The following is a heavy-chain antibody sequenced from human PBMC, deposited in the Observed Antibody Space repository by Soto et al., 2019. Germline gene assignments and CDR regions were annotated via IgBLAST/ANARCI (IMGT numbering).Heavy chain of an antibody. CDR1: GYSFNNYW. CDR2: IYPYDSDT. D-gene: IGHD6-6*01. Sequence: GESLKISCTVSGYSFNNYWIGWVRQMPGKGLEWMGSIYPYDSDTRYSPSFQGQVTISADESISTAYLHWTSLKASDTAMYYCVRPLQSTIGVRPRAFDYWGRGTLVTVSS. J-gene: IGHJ4*02. V-gene: IGHV5-51*01. CDR3: VRPLQSTIGVRPRAFDY.